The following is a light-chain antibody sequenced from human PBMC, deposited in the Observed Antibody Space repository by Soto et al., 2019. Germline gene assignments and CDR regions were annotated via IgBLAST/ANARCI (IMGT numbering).Light chain of an antibody. V-gene: IGLV2-8*01. CDR1: SSDVGGYNY. CDR3: CSYAGSNSYV. Sequence: QSALTQPPSASGSPGQSVTISCTGTSSDVGGYNYVSWYQQHPGKAPKLMIFEVTRRPSGVPDRFSGSKSDNTASLTVSGLQAEDEADYYCCSYAGSNSYVFGTGTKLTVL. CDR2: EVT. J-gene: IGLJ1*01.